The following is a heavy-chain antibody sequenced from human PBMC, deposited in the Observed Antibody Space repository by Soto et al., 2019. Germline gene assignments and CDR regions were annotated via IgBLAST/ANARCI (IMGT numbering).Heavy chain of an antibody. D-gene: IGHD2-21*01. V-gene: IGHV3-23*01. CDR1: GFTFNNYV. Sequence: PGGSLRLSCAASGFTFNNYVMNWVRQAPGKGLEWVSGISGSGDNTYYTDSVRGRFTISRDNSKDTLYLQMSSLRDEDTAVYYCAKVGRGYGGNSTGWFDPWGQGTLVTVSS. J-gene: IGHJ5*02. CDR2: ISGSGDNT. CDR3: AKVGRGYGGNSTGWFDP.